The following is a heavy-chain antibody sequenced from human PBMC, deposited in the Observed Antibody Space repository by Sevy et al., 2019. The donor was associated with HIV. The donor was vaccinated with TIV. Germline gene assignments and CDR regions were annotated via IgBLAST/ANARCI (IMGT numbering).Heavy chain of an antibody. CDR1: GYTFTGYY. D-gene: IGHD1-7*01. CDR2: INPNSGGT. J-gene: IGHJ3*02. CDR3: ARAANGNYVSDAFDI. V-gene: IGHV1-2*02. Sequence: ASVKVSCKASGYTFTGYYMHWVRQAPGQGLEWMGWINPNSGGTNYEQKFQGRVTMTRDTSISTAYMELSRLRSDDTAVYYCARAANGNYVSDAFDIWGQGTMVTVSS.